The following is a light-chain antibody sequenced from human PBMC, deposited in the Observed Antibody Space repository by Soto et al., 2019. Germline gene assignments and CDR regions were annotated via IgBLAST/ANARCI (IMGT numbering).Light chain of an antibody. CDR1: QSVSSN. J-gene: IGKJ1*01. CDR2: GAS. CDR3: RQYKNGWT. Sequence: EIVMTHSPATLSVSPWERATLSCRASQSVSSNLAWYQQKPGQAPRLLIYGASTRATGIPARFSGSGSGTEFTLTISSLQSEDFAVYYCRQYKNGWTFGQGTKVDIK. V-gene: IGKV3-15*01.